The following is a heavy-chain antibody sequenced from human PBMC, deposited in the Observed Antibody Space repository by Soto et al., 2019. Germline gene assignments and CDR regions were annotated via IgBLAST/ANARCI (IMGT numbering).Heavy chain of an antibody. CDR1: GGSIRSSSYY. V-gene: IGHV4-39*01. CDR3: ARHQGLDYDILTGYYTGWFDP. Sequence: SETLSLTCTVSGGSIRSSSYYWGWIRQPPGKGLEWIGSIYYSGSTYYNPSLKSRVTISVDTSKNQFSLKLSSVTAADTAVYYCARHQGLDYDILTGYYTGWFDPWGQGTLVTVSS. CDR2: IYYSGST. D-gene: IGHD3-9*01. J-gene: IGHJ5*02.